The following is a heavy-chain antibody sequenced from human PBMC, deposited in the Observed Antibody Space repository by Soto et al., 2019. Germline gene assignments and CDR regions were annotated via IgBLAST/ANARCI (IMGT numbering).Heavy chain of an antibody. CDR3: AQDRGAYIWGNHLDY. D-gene: IGHD3-16*01. J-gene: IGHJ4*02. CDR2: ISGSDGTI. CDR1: GFTFSNYG. Sequence: EVQLLESGGGLVQPGGSLRLSCAASGFTFSNYGMTWVRQAPGKGLEWVSGISGSDGTIYNADSVKGRFTISRDNSKNTLYLQMDSLRADDTAVYYCAQDRGAYIWGNHLDYWGQGALVTVSS. V-gene: IGHV3-23*01.